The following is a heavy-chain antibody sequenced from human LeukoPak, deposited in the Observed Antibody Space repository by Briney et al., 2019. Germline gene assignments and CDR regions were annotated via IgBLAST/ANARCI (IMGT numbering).Heavy chain of an antibody. CDR3: ATYSILNAREFRY. D-gene: IGHD4-11*01. V-gene: IGHV3-7*01. CDR1: GFTFNNYN. Sequence: GGSLRLSCAASGFTFNNYNMNWVRQAPGKGLEWVANVQHIGGETYYVDSVKGRFTISRDNAKNSVYLQMNSLGADNTAVYYCATYSILNAREFRYWGQGTLVTVTS. J-gene: IGHJ1*01. CDR2: VQHIGGET.